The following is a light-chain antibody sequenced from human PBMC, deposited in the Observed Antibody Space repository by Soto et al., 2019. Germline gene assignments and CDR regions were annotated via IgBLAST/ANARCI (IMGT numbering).Light chain of an antibody. V-gene: IGKV3-20*01. CDR1: QSVSSSY. J-gene: IGKJ1*01. Sequence: EIVLTQSPGTLSLSPGERATLSCRASQSVSSSYVAWYQQKPGQAPSLLMYGASSRATGVPDRFSGSGSGADFTLTISRLEPEDFAVYYCQHYGSSTSTFGQGTKVEI. CDR3: QHYGSSTST. CDR2: GAS.